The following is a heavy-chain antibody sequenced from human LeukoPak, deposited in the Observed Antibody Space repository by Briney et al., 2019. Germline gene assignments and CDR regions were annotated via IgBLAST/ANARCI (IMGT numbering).Heavy chain of an antibody. J-gene: IGHJ4*02. CDR3: ARRGYSSSWPIDY. CDR2: IKQDGSEK. CDR1: GFTFSSYW. V-gene: IGHV3-7*01. Sequence: PGGSLRLSCAASGFTFSSYWMSWVRQAPGRGLEWVANIKQDGSEKYYVDSVKGRFTISRDNAKNSLYLQMNSLRAEDTAVYYCARRGYSSSWPIDYWGQGTLVTVSS. D-gene: IGHD6-13*01.